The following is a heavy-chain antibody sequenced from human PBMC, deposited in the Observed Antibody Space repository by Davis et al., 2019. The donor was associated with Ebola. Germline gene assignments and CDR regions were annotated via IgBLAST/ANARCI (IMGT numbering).Heavy chain of an antibody. CDR2: ISSSRTTK. CDR3: AREGLRSGSYGGDY. J-gene: IGHJ4*02. CDR1: GFTFSSYS. D-gene: IGHD1-26*01. Sequence: GESLKISCAASGFTFSSYSMNWVRQAPGRGLDWVSYISSSRTTKYYADSVKGRFTISRDNAKNSLYLQMNSLRAEDTTVYYCAREGLRSGSYGGDYWGQGTLVTVSS. V-gene: IGHV3-48*04.